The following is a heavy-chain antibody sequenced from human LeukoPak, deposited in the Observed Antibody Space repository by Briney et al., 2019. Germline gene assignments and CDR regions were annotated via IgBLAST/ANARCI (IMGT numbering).Heavy chain of an antibody. CDR2: IRYDGSNK. CDR3: AKEIWVQQLVGGFDY. D-gene: IGHD6-6*01. Sequence: GGSLRLSCAASGFTFSSYSMNWVRQAPGKGLEWVAFIRYDGSNKYYADSVKGRFTISRDNSKNTLYLQMNSLRAEDTAVYYCAKEIWVQQLVGGFDYWGQGTLVTVSS. CDR1: GFTFSSYS. J-gene: IGHJ4*02. V-gene: IGHV3-30*02.